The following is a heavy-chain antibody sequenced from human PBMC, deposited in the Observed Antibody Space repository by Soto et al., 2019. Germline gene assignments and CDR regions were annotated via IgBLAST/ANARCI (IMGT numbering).Heavy chain of an antibody. CDR2: IGGSGSSA. CDR3: AKDVGAYNGEWDLFDL. J-gene: IGHJ5*02. V-gene: IGHV3-23*01. Sequence: EVQLLESGGGLVQPGGSLRLSCAASGFTFKNFAVSWVRQAPGKGMEWVAAIGGSGSSANYADSVKGRFTVSRDDSKSTLYRHMSGLRVDDTALYYCAKDVGAYNGEWDLFDLWCQGTLVTVSS. CDR1: GFTFKNFA. D-gene: IGHD3-10*01.